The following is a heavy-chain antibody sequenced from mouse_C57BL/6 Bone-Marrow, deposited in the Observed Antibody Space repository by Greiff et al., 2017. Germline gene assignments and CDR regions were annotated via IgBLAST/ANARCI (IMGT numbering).Heavy chain of an antibody. Sequence: EVKLVESGGGLVKPGGSLKLSCAASGFTFSSYAMSWVRQTPEKRLEWVATISDGGSYTYYPDNVKGRFTISRDNAKNNRYLQMSHLKSEDTAMYYCARDRGVYYYGSRNYAMDYWGQGTSVTVSS. CDR2: ISDGGSYT. V-gene: IGHV5-4*01. D-gene: IGHD1-1*01. CDR3: ARDRGVYYYGSRNYAMDY. CDR1: GFTFSSYA. J-gene: IGHJ4*01.